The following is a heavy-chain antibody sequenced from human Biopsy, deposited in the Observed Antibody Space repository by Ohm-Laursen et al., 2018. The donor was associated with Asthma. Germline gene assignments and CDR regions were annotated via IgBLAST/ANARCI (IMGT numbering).Heavy chain of an antibody. Sequence: SLRLSCTAFGITFSTYGMHWVRQAPGKGLEWVSFIWYDGRKKTYADSVKGRFTISRDNSKNTLYLQMNSLRAEDTAVYYCARKIAARGGMGVWGQGTTVTVSS. CDR2: IWYDGRKK. J-gene: IGHJ6*02. V-gene: IGHV3-33*01. CDR1: GITFSTYG. CDR3: ARKIAARGGMGV. D-gene: IGHD6-6*01.